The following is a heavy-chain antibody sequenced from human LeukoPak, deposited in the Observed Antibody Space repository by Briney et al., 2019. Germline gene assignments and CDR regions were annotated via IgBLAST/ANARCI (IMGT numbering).Heavy chain of an antibody. D-gene: IGHD3-9*01. CDR2: ITGSGGST. J-gene: IGHJ5*02. Sequence: PGRSLRLSCAASGFTFSSYGMHWVRQAQGKGLQWVSAITGSGGSTYYADSVKGRFTISRDNSKNTLYLQMNSLRAEDTAVYYCATPDRTLRYFDWLLFLTWGQGTLVTVSS. CDR3: ATPDRTLRYFDWLLFLT. V-gene: IGHV3-23*01. CDR1: GFTFSSYG.